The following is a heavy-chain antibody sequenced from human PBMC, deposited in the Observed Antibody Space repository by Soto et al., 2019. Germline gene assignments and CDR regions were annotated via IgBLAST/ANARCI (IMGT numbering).Heavy chain of an antibody. CDR2: ISSSSSYI. D-gene: IGHD3-22*01. CDR3: ARLVVVQAYYYYGMDV. J-gene: IGHJ6*02. Sequence: EVQLVESGGGLVKPGGSLRLSCAASGFTFSSYSMNWVRQSPGKGLEWVSSISSSSSYIYYADSVKGRFTISRDNAKNSLYLQMNSLRAEDTAVYYCARLVVVQAYYYYGMDVWGQGTTVTVSS. V-gene: IGHV3-21*01. CDR1: GFTFSSYS.